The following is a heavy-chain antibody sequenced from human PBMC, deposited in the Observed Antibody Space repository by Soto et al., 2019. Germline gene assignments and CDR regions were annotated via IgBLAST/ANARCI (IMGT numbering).Heavy chain of an antibody. D-gene: IGHD1-1*01. J-gene: IGHJ6*02. CDR1: GYTFTGYY. V-gene: IGHV1-2*02. Sequence: ASVKVSCKASGYTFTGYYMHWVRQAPVQGLEWMGWINPNSGGTNYAQKFQGRVTMTRDTSISTAYMELSRLRSDDTAVYYCARDRSGTSGTYYYYGMDVWGQGTTVTVSS. CDR2: INPNSGGT. CDR3: ARDRSGTSGTYYYYGMDV.